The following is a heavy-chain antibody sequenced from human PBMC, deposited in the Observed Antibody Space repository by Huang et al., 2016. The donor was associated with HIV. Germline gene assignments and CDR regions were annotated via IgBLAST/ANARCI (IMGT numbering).Heavy chain of an antibody. V-gene: IGHV3-9*01. J-gene: IGHJ4*02. CDR2: ISLNSGSI. Sequence: KGLEWVSSISLNSGSIGYADSVKGRFTISRDNAKNSLYLQMNSLRAEDTALYYCAKDSGGTIYGSGSVFFDYWGQGTLVTVSS. D-gene: IGHD3-10*01. CDR3: AKDSGGTIYGSGSVFFDY.